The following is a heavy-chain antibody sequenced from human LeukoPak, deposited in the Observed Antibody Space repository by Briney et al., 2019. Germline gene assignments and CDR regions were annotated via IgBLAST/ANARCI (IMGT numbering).Heavy chain of an antibody. CDR1: GFTFSSYG. CDR3: ASSQWDLPLDY. D-gene: IGHD1-26*01. CDR2: IWYDGSNK. V-gene: IGHV3-33*01. J-gene: IGHJ4*02. Sequence: GGSLRLSCAASGFTFSSYGMHWVRQAPGKGLEWVAVIWYDGSNKYYADSVKGRFTISRDNSKNTLYLQMNSLRAEDTAVYYCASSQWDLPLDYWGQGTLVTVSS.